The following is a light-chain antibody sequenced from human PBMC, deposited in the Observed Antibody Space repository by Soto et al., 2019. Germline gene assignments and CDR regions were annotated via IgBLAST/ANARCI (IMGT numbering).Light chain of an antibody. CDR1: QSVSTY. J-gene: IGKJ5*01. Sequence: EIVLTQSPATLSLSPGERATLSCRASQSVSTYLAWYQHKPGQAPRLLIYDASTRATDIPARFSGGGSGTDFTLTISSLESEDSAIYYCQQRSNWPSISFGQGTRLEIK. V-gene: IGKV3-11*01. CDR3: QQRSNWPSIS. CDR2: DAS.